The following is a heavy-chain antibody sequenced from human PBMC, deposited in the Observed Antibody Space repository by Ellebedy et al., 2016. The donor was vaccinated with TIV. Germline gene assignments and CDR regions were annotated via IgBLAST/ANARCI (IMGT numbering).Heavy chain of an antibody. V-gene: IGHV3-43*01. Sequence: PGGSLRLSCAASGFTFDDYTMHWVRHAPGKGLEWVSLISWDGGSPYYADSVKGRFTISRDNSKNSLYLQMNSLRTEDTALYYFAKDMESMVQGVAGVGYWGQGTLVTVSS. J-gene: IGHJ4*02. CDR3: AKDMESMVQGVAGVGY. CDR1: GFTFDDYT. CDR2: ISWDGGSP. D-gene: IGHD3-10*01.